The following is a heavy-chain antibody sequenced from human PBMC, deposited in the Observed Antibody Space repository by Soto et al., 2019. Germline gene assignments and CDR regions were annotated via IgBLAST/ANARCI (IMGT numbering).Heavy chain of an antibody. Sequence: QVQLQESGPGLVKPSETLSLTCAVSGDSISSYYCLWIRQTPGKGLESIGYLYYGRSSNYNPSLKSRVTLAVDTATNQCSLTLSSMTAADTAVYYCALRSMAVVPEYWGQGTLVTVSS. CDR3: ALRSMAVVPEY. V-gene: IGHV4-59*01. CDR2: LYYGRSS. J-gene: IGHJ4*02. D-gene: IGHD3-22*01. CDR1: GDSISSYY.